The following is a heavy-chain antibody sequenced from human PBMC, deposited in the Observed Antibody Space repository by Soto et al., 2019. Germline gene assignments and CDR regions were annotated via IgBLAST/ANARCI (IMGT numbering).Heavy chain of an antibody. J-gene: IGHJ5*02. Sequence: PSETLSLTSAVSGGSISSGGYSWSWIRQPPGKGLEWIGYIYHSGSTYYNPSLKSRVTISVDRSKNQFSLKLSSVTAADTAVYYCARGKRFLEWLPYNWFDPWGQGTLVTVYS. CDR3: ARGKRFLEWLPYNWFDP. V-gene: IGHV4-30-2*01. CDR2: IYHSGST. CDR1: GGSISSGGYS. D-gene: IGHD3-3*01.